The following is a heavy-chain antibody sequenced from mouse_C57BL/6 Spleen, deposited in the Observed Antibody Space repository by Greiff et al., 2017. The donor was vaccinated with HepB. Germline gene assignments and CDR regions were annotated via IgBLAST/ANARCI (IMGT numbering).Heavy chain of an antibody. J-gene: IGHJ3*01. CDR1: GFTFSSYG. V-gene: IGHV5-6*02. CDR3: ARRYYYGSSLAWFAY. D-gene: IGHD1-1*01. Sequence: EVMLVESGGDLVKPGGSLKLSCAASGFTFSSYGMSWVRQTPDKRLEWVATISSGGSYTYYPDSVKGRFTISRDNAKNTLYLQMSSLKSEDTAMYYCARRYYYGSSLAWFAYWGQGTLVTVSA. CDR2: ISSGGSYT.